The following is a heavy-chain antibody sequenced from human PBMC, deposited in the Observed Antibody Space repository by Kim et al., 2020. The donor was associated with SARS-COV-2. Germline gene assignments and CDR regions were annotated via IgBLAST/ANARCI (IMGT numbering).Heavy chain of an antibody. CDR2: ISSSSSTI. V-gene: IGHV3-48*02. D-gene: IGHD3-22*01. CDR3: ASVRASSDQTVSTYYYYMDV. CDR1: GFTFSSYS. J-gene: IGHJ6*03. Sequence: GGSLRLSCAASGFTFSSYSMNWVRQAPGKGLEWVSYISSSSSTIYYADSVKGRFTISRDNAKNSLYLQMNSLRDEDTAVYYCASVRASSDQTVSTYYYYMDVWGKGTTVTVSS.